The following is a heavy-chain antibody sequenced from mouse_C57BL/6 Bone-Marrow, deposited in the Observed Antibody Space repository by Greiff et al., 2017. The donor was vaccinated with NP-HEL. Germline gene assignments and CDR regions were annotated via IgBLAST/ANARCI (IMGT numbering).Heavy chain of an antibody. D-gene: IGHD2-5*01. CDR2: ISSGGDYI. J-gene: IGHJ4*01. V-gene: IGHV5-9-1*02. CDR1: GFTFSSYA. CDR3: TRGSNLYAMDY. Sequence: EVKLMESGEGLVKPGGSLKLSCAASGFTFSSYAMSWVRQTPEKRLEWVAYISSGGDYIYYADTVKGRFTISRDNARNTLYLQMSSLKSEDTAMYYCTRGSNLYAMDYWGQGTSVTVSS.